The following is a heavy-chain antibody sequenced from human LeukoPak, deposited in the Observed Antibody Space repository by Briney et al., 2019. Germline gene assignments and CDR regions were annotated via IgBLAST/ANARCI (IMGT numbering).Heavy chain of an antibody. CDR2: IYYSGST. J-gene: IGHJ5*02. CDR3: ARDYRNQLRWFDP. Sequence: PSETLSLTCAVSGGSISSRNWWSWVRQPPGKGLEWIGYIYYSGSTYYNPSLKSRVTISVDTSKNQFSLKLSSVTAADTAVYYCARDYRNQLRWFDPWGQGTLVTVSS. CDR1: GGSISSRNW. D-gene: IGHD2-2*01. V-gene: IGHV4-30-4*01.